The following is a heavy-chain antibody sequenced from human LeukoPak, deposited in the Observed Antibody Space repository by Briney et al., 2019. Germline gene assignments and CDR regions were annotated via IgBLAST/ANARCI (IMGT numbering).Heavy chain of an antibody. CDR2: IYYSGST. D-gene: IGHD3-10*01. V-gene: IGHV4-59*06. CDR3: ASGFGEPPPHY. Sequence: PSETLSLTCTVSGGSISSFYWNWIRQPPGKGLEWIGYIYYSGSTYYNPSLKSRVTISVDTSKNQFSLKLSSVTAADTAVYYCASGFGEPPPHYWGQGTLVTVSS. CDR1: GGSISSFY. J-gene: IGHJ4*02.